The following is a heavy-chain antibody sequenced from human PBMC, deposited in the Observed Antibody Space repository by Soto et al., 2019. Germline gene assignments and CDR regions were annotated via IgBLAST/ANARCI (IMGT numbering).Heavy chain of an antibody. CDR1: GGSISSYY. Sequence: SETLSLTCTVSGGSISSYYWSWIRQPPGKGLEWIGYIYYSGGTNYNPSLKSRVTISVDTSKNQFSLKLSSVTAADTAVYYCARRYGGTFDYWGQGTLVTVSS. D-gene: IGHD2-15*01. J-gene: IGHJ4*02. CDR3: ARRYGGTFDY. CDR2: IYYSGGT. V-gene: IGHV4-59*08.